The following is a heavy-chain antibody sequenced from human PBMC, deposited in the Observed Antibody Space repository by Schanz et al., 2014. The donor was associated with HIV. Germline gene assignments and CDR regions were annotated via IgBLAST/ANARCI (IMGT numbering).Heavy chain of an antibody. CDR3: ARVANWDYYGMDV. V-gene: IGHV3-30*03. Sequence: QVQLVESGGGVVQPGRSLRLSCAASGFTFSTYGKHWVRPAPGKGLEWVAFISDDGSNKYYADSVKGRFTISRDNSKNTLYLQMNSLRAEDTAVYYCARVANWDYYGMDVWGRGTTVTVSS. D-gene: IGHD3-16*01. J-gene: IGHJ6*02. CDR1: GFTFSTYG. CDR2: ISDDGSNK.